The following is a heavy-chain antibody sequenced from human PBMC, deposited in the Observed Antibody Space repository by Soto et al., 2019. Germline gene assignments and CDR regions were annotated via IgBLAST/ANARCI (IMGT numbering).Heavy chain of an antibody. V-gene: IGHV4-34*01. CDR3: ARLAVAATRTKDY. CDR2: INQSGST. CDR1: GGSFSGYY. J-gene: IGHJ4*02. Sequence: QVQLRQWGAGLLKPSETLSLTCAVYGGSFSGYYWSWIRQPPGKGLEWIGEINQSGSTKYNSSLKGRVTISVDTSKNQFSLKLSSVTAADTAVYYCARLAVAATRTKDYWGQGTLVTVSS. D-gene: IGHD6-19*01.